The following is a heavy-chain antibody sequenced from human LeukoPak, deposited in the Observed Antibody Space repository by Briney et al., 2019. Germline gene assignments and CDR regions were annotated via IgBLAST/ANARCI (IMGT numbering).Heavy chain of an antibody. Sequence: SLRLSCTASGGTFSSYAISWVRQAPGQGLEWMGGIIPIFGTANYAEKFQGRVTITADESTSTAYMELSSLRAEDTAVYYCARDRCSSTSCFLFDYWGQGTLVTVSS. CDR2: IIPIFGTA. CDR3: ARDRCSSTSCFLFDY. J-gene: IGHJ4*02. D-gene: IGHD2-2*01. V-gene: IGHV1-69*01. CDR1: GGTFSSYA.